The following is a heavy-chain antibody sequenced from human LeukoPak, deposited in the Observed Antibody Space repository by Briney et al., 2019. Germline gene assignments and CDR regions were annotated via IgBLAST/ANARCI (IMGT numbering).Heavy chain of an antibody. D-gene: IGHD1-26*01. CDR2: INHSGST. J-gene: IGHJ4*02. V-gene: IGHV4-34*01. CDR3: ARLRSLSY. Sequence: PGGSLRLSCAASGFTFSSYEMNWVRQAPGKGLEWIGEINHSGSTNYNPSLKSRVTISVDTSKNQFSLKLSSVTAADTAVYYCARLRSLSYWGQGTLVTVSS. CDR1: GFTFSSYE.